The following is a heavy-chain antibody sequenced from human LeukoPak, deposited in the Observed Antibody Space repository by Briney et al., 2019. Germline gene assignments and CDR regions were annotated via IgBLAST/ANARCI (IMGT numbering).Heavy chain of an antibody. D-gene: IGHD3-3*01. CDR1: GDSVSSNSAA. V-gene: IGHV6-1*01. CDR2: TYHRSKWYN. Sequence: SQTLSLTCAISGDSVSSNSAAWNWIRQSPSRGLEWLGRTYHRSKWYNDYAVSVKSRITINADTSKNLFSLQLNSMTPEDTAVYYCARNRYGDFWRGLDYWGQGTLVTVSS. CDR3: ARNRYGDFWRGLDY. J-gene: IGHJ4*02.